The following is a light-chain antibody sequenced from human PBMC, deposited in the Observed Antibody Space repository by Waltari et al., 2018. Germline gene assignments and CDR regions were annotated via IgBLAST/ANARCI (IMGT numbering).Light chain of an antibody. V-gene: IGKV1-5*01. CDR1: QNIRDW. CDR2: GAS. Sequence: DVQMTQSPSTLSASVGDRVTITCRASQNIRDWLDWYQQRPGKAPRLLIYGASTLQTGVPARFSGSGSGTEFTLTINSLQPDDFATYYCQQYNGYFTWTFGQGTKVEIK. CDR3: QQYNGYFTWT. J-gene: IGKJ1*01.